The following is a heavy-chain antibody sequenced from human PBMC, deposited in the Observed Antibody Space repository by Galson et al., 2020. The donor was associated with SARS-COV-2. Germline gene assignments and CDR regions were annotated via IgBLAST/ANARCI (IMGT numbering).Heavy chain of an antibody. D-gene: IGHD6-13*01. Sequence: SETLSLTCAVYGGSFRGYYWSWIRQPPGKGLEWIGEINHSGSTNYNPSLKSRVTISVDTSKNQFSLKLSSVTAADTAVYYCARGTYSSSWYGPRPYFDYWGQGTLVTVAS. CDR2: INHSGST. V-gene: IGHV4-34*01. J-gene: IGHJ4*02. CDR3: ARGTYSSSWYGPRPYFDY. CDR1: GGSFRGYY.